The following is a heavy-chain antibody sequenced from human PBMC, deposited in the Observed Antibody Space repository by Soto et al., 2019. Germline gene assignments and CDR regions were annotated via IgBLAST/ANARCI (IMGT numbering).Heavy chain of an antibody. V-gene: IGHV1-69*01. CDR1: GGTFSSYA. CDR3: ARSQGSSTSLEIYYYYYYGMDV. D-gene: IGHD2-2*01. Sequence: QLQLGQSGAEVKKPGSSVKVSCKASGGTFSSYAISWVRQAPGKGLEWMGGIIPISGTANYAQKFQGRVTITADESTSTAYMELSSLRSEDTAVYYCARSQGSSTSLEIYYYYYYGMDVWGQGTTVTVSS. J-gene: IGHJ6*02. CDR2: IIPISGTA.